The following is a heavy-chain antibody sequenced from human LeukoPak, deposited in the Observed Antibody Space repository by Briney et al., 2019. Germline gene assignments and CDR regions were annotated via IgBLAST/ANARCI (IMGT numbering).Heavy chain of an antibody. D-gene: IGHD3-22*01. J-gene: IGHJ4*02. CDR1: GGSISSSSYY. CDR3: ARVTYYYDSSGYYIGPCFDY. CDR2: IYYSGST. Sequence: SETLSLTCTVSGGSISSSSYYWGWIRQPPGKGLEWMGSIYYSGSTYYNPSLKSRVTISVDTSKNQFSLKLSSVTAADTAVYYCARVTYYYDSSGYYIGPCFDYWGQGTLVTVSS. V-gene: IGHV4-39*07.